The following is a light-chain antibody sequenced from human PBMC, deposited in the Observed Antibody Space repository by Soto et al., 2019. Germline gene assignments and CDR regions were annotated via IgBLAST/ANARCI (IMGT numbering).Light chain of an antibody. V-gene: IGKV3-15*01. CDR3: QQYNNWPWT. Sequence: IEITQRASRLRRSHGSSSTRSCRASQSVGTFLAWYQQRPGQAPRLLIYGASTRASGIPARFSGSGSGTEFTLTINSLQSEDFAVYQCQQYNNWPWTFGQGTKVDIK. CDR2: GAS. CDR1: QSVGTF. J-gene: IGKJ1*01.